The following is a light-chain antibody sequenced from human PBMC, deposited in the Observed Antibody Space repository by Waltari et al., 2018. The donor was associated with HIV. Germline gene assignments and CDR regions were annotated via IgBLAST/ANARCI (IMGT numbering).Light chain of an antibody. CDR1: ARDIGYFDY. V-gene: IGLV2-11*01. CDR3: CSYAGTYTYV. Sequence: QSALTQPRSVSGSPGQSVTISCTGTARDIGYFDYVSWYQQYPGKAPKVIIYEVFQLPSGVPDRFTASKSGITASLTISGLQDEDEADYYCCSYAGTYTYVFGSGTTVTVL. J-gene: IGLJ1*01. CDR2: EVF.